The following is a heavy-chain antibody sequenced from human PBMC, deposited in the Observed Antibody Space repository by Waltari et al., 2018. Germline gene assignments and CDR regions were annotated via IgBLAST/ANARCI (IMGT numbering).Heavy chain of an antibody. CDR1: XFYFPNHG. CDR3: ARDSRIXVXRGXISSSPYAGLDX. Sequence: QVAXIXSGTEXKEXGASMKISCRASXFYFPNHGIHWLRQAPGQGFEWMGWISXYTGLXNYTQXFQGRXTMTTDRSTSXAYMELRSLRSDDAAVYXCARDSRIXVXRGXISSSPYAGLDXWGQGTTVTVSS. V-gene: IGHV1-18*01. J-gene: IGHJ6*02. D-gene: IGHD3-10*01. CDR2: ISXYTGLX.